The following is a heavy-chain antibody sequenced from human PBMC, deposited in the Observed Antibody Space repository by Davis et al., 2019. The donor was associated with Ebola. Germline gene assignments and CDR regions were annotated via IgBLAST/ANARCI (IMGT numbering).Heavy chain of an antibody. D-gene: IGHD1-26*01. J-gene: IGHJ4*02. CDR3: ARGTRGGATSFDF. CDR1: GFTFSSYA. CDR2: VTGGGGST. Sequence: GESLKISCVASGFTFSSYAVSWLRQAPGKGLEWVSTVTGGGGSTYYADSVMGRFTISRDNSDNTLFLQMNSLRADDTAVYYCARGTRGGATSFDFWGQGTLVTVSS. V-gene: IGHV3-23*01.